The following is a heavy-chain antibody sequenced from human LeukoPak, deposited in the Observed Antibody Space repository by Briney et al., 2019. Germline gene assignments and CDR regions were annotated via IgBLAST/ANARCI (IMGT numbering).Heavy chain of an antibody. D-gene: IGHD4-17*01. Sequence: PGRSLRLSCAASGFTFDDYAMHWVRQAPGKGLEWVSGISWNSGSIGYADSVKGRFTISRDNAKNSLYLQMNSLRAEDTAVYYCATQGYDLYGAYGMDVWGQGTTVTVSS. J-gene: IGHJ6*02. CDR1: GFTFDDYA. V-gene: IGHV3-9*01. CDR2: ISWNSGSI. CDR3: ATQGYDLYGAYGMDV.